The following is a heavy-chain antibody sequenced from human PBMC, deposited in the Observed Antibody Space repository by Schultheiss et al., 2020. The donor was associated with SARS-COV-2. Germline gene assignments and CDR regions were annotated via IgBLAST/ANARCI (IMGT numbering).Heavy chain of an antibody. V-gene: IGHV3-20*04. Sequence: GESLKISCVASGFTFDDYAMSWVRQAPGKGLEWVSGITWSGGRTFYADSVRGRFTISRDNTKNSLYLQMSSLRAEDTAMYYCTRDRYNIRNYDNHYYMDVWGKGTTVTVSS. J-gene: IGHJ6*03. CDR1: GFTFDDYA. CDR2: ITWSGGRT. D-gene: IGHD3-16*01. CDR3: TRDRYNIRNYDNHYYMDV.